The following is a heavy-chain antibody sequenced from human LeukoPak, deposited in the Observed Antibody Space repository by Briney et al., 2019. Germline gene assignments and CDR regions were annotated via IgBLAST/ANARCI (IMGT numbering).Heavy chain of an antibody. Sequence: PSETLSLTCAVYGGSFSGYYWSWIRQPPGKGLEWIGEINHSGSTNYNPSLKSRVTILVDTSKNQFSLKLSSVTAADTAVYYCARWGSSWYLNWFDPWGQGTLVTVSS. D-gene: IGHD6-13*01. V-gene: IGHV4-34*01. CDR1: GGSFSGYY. CDR3: ARWGSSWYLNWFDP. J-gene: IGHJ5*02. CDR2: INHSGST.